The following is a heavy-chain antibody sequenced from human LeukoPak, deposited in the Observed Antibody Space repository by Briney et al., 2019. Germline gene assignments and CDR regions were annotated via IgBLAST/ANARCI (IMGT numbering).Heavy chain of an antibody. V-gene: IGHV3-23*01. CDR3: AELGITMIGGV. CDR2: ISGSGGST. D-gene: IGHD3-10*02. J-gene: IGHJ6*04. Sequence: GGTLRLSCAASGFTFSSYGMSWARQAPGKGLEWVSAISGSGGSTYYADSVKGRFTISRDNAKNSLYLQMNSLRAEDTAVYYCAELGITMIGGVWGKGTTVTISS. CDR1: GFTFSSYG.